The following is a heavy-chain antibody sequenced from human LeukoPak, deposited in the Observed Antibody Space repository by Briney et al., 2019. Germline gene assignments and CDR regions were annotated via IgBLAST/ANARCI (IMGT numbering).Heavy chain of an antibody. CDR2: INHSGST. CDR3: ARARLGSQLRWQPRSGFGTSYFDY. Sequence: PSETLSLTCTVSGGSISSSSYYWSWIRQPPGKGLEWIGEINHSGSTNYNPSLKSRVTISVDTSKNQFSLKLSSVTAADTAVYYCARARLGSQLRWQPRSGFGTSYFDYWGQGTLVTVSS. J-gene: IGHJ4*02. V-gene: IGHV4-39*07. D-gene: IGHD4-17*01. CDR1: GGSISSSSYY.